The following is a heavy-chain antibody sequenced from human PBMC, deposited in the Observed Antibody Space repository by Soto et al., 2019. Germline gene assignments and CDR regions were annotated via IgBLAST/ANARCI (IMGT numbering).Heavy chain of an antibody. D-gene: IGHD2-15*01. J-gene: IGHJ6*03. CDR1: GYTFTSYY. V-gene: IGHV1-46*03. CDR2: INPSGGST. CDR3: AVLGYCSGGSCYSARLDYYMDV. Sequence: ASVKVSCKASGYTFTSYYMHWVRQAPGQGLEWMGIINPSGGSTSYAQKFQGRVTMTRDTSTSTVYMELSSLRSEDTAVYYCAVLGYCSGGSCYSARLDYYMDVWGKGTTVTVSS.